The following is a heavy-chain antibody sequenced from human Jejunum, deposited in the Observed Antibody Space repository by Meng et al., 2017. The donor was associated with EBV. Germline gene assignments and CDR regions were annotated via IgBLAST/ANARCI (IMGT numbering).Heavy chain of an antibody. CDR1: GYTFSRYA. J-gene: IGHJ4*02. D-gene: IGHD2-21*02. V-gene: IGHV7-4-1*02. Sequence: QLQLVKYGSELKKPGASVKVSCKASGYTFSRYAMNWVRQAPGQGLEWMGWINTRTGNPAYAQGFTGRFVFSLDTSVSTAYLQISSLKAEDTAVYYCASDISTATFGYWGQGTLVTVSS. CDR3: ASDISTATFGY. CDR2: INTRTGNP.